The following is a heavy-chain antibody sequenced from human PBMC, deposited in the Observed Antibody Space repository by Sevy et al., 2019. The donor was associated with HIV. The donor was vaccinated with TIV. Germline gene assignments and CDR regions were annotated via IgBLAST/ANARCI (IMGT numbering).Heavy chain of an antibody. CDR2: IYSGGST. D-gene: IGHD6-13*01. V-gene: IGHV3-66*01. CDR1: GFTVSSNY. CDR3: ARGEIVEAGMFYQYYGMDV. Sequence: GGSLRLSCAASGFTVSSNYMSWVRQAPGKGLEWVSVIYSGGSTYYADSVKGRFTISRDNSKNTLFLQMNTLRAEDTAVYYCARGEIVEAGMFYQYYGMDVWGQGTTVTVSS. J-gene: IGHJ6*02.